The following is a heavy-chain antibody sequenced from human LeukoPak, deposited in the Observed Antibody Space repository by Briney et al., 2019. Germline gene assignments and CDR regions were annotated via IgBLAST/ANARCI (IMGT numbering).Heavy chain of an antibody. Sequence: SVKVSCKASGGTFSSYAISWVRQAPGQGLEWMGGIIPIFGTANYAQKFQGRVTITADESTSTAYMELSSLRSEDTAVYYCAKHREHYFASGSHDYWGQGTLVTVSS. J-gene: IGHJ4*02. CDR2: IIPIFGTA. CDR3: AKHREHYFASGSHDY. D-gene: IGHD3-10*01. V-gene: IGHV1-69*13. CDR1: GGTFSSYA.